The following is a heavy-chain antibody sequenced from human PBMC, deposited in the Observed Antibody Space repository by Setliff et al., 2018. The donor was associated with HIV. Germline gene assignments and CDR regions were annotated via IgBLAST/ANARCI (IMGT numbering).Heavy chain of an antibody. CDR3: ARGYFGSSGFGFQH. V-gene: IGHV1-3*04. CDR1: GYTFSNFG. J-gene: IGHJ1*01. CDR2: INSGYGNT. D-gene: IGHD3-10*01. Sequence: GASVMVSCKASGYTFSNFGVHWVRQAPGQRPEWMGWINSGYGNTKYSQEFQGRVTVTRDTTASTVYMELRSLRTEDTAVYYCARGYFGSSGFGFQHWGQGTAVTVSS.